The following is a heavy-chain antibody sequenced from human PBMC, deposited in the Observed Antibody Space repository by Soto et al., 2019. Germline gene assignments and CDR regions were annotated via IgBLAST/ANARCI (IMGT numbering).Heavy chain of an antibody. CDR2: TSSDGTDN. J-gene: IGHJ3*02. V-gene: IGHV3-30*04. D-gene: IGHD2-21*02. Sequence: QVQLVESGGGVILPGGSLRLSCAASGFTFSSYAMHWVRQAPGTGPEWVADTSSDGTDNVYADSVSGRFTISRDNSKNTLYLKMNSLRSEDAAVYYCARTYECAKSDCYRPFDIWGKGTMVTVSS. CDR1: GFTFSSYA. CDR3: ARTYECAKSDCYRPFDI.